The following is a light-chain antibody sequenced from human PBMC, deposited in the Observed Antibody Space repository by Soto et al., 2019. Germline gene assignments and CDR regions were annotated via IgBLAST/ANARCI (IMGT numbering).Light chain of an antibody. V-gene: IGLV2-8*01. CDR1: SSDVGGYNY. Sequence: QSVLTQPPSASGSPGQSVPIPCTGTSSDVGGYNYVSWYQQHPGKAPKLMIYEVSKRPSGVPDRFSGSKSGNTASLTVSGLQAEDEADYYCSSYAGSFYVFGTGTKVTVL. CDR3: SSYAGSFYV. J-gene: IGLJ1*01. CDR2: EVS.